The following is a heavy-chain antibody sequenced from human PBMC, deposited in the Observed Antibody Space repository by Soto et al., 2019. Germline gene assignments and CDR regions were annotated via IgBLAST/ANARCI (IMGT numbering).Heavy chain of an antibody. Sequence: QITLNEPGPTQVNPRQTLTLTCTFSGFSLTTSGVGVGWIRQSPGKAPEWLGLIYWDDDKRYSPSLKSRLTITKDTSKNQVVLTMADLDPADTATYYCAHRVLRTVFGLVTTTAIYFDFWGQGTPVAVSS. CDR2: IYWDDDK. V-gene: IGHV2-5*02. D-gene: IGHD3-3*01. CDR3: AHRVLRTVFGLVTTTAIYFDF. CDR1: GFSLTTSGVG. J-gene: IGHJ4*02.